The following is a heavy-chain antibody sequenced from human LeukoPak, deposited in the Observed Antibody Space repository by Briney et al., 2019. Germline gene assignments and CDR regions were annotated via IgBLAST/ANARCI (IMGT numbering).Heavy chain of an antibody. CDR1: GFSLSGYW. CDR3: ARGGYSFDY. CDR2: LHADGVEQ. J-gene: IGHJ4*02. V-gene: IGHV3-7*01. Sequence: PGGSLRLSCAASGFSLSGYWMTWVRQAPGKGLEWVARLHADGVEQNYVDSVTGRFTMSRDNAKNSLDLQMNSLRVEDTAVYYCARGGYSFDYLGQGTLVPVSS. D-gene: IGHD5-18*01.